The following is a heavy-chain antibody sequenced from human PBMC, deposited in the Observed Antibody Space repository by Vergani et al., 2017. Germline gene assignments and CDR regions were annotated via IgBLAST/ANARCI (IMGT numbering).Heavy chain of an antibody. CDR3: ARGREVFVDY. J-gene: IGHJ4*02. D-gene: IGHD1-26*01. Sequence: QVQLQESGPGLVKPSETLSLTCTVSGGSISSYYWSWIRQPPGKGLEWIGYIYYSWSTNYNPSLKSRVTISVDTSKNQFSLKLSSVTAADTAVYYFARGREVFVDYWGQGTLVTVSS. CDR1: GGSISSYY. CDR2: IYYSWST. V-gene: IGHV4-59*01.